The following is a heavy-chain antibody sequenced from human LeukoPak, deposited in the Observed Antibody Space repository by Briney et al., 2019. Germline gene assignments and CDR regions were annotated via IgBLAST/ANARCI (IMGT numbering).Heavy chain of an antibody. CDR1: GYTFTGYY. CDR3: ARGGLIAVAAAVDY. Sequence: ASVKVSCKASGYTFTGYYMHWVRQARGQGLEWMGWINPNSGGTNYAQKFQGWVTMTRDTSISTAYMELSRLRSDDTAVYYCARGGLIAVAAAVDYWGQGTLVTVSS. J-gene: IGHJ4*02. CDR2: INPNSGGT. V-gene: IGHV1-2*04. D-gene: IGHD6-19*01.